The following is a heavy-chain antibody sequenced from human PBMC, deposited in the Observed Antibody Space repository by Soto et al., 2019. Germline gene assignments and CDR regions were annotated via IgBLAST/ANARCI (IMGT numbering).Heavy chain of an antibody. J-gene: IGHJ5*02. V-gene: IGHV1-18*01. D-gene: IGHD6-13*01. Sequence: QVQLVQSGAEVKKPGASVKVSCKASGYTFTSYGISWVRQAPGQGLEWMGWISAYNGNTNYAQKLQGRVTMTTDTSPSTAYMELRSLRSDDTAVYYCARVPVRQQLVRGNWFDPWGQGTLVTVSS. CDR3: ARVPVRQQLVRGNWFDP. CDR1: GYTFTSYG. CDR2: ISAYNGNT.